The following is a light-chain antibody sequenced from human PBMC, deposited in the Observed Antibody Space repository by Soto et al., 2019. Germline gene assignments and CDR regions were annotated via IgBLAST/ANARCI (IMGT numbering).Light chain of an antibody. CDR2: EVS. CDR3: SSYTSTSTYV. CDR1: SSDVGGYNY. V-gene: IGLV2-14*01. Sequence: QSALTQPASVSGSPGQSITISCTGTSSDVGGYNYVSWYQQHPGKGPKLMLYEVSNRPSGVSNRFSGSKSGNTASLTISGLQPEDEADYYCSSYTSTSTYVFGTGTKGTVL. J-gene: IGLJ1*01.